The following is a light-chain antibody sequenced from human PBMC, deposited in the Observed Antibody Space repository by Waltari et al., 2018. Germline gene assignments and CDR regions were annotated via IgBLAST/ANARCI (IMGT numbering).Light chain of an antibody. CDR3: QQLNSYPRT. CDR2: AAS. J-gene: IGKJ1*01. CDR1: QGISSY. Sequence: IKLTQSPSSLSASVGDRVTITCRASQGISSYLALYQQKPGKAPKLLYYAASTLQSGVPSRFSGSGSGTDFTLTISSLQPEDFATYYCQQLNSYPRTFGQGTKVEIK. V-gene: IGKV1-9*01.